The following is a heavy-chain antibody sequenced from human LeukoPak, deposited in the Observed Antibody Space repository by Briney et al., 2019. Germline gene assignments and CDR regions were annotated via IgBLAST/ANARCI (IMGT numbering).Heavy chain of an antibody. V-gene: IGHV3-53*04. Sequence: PGGSLRLSCAASGFPVISNYMSWVRQAPGKGLEWVSVIYSGGNTYYADSVKGLFTISRHNSKNTLYLQMNSLRAEDTAVYYCVRDPPRYITADYYGMDVWGQGTTVTVSS. D-gene: IGHD1-20*01. CDR3: VRDPPRYITADYYGMDV. J-gene: IGHJ6*02. CDR2: IYSGGNT. CDR1: GFPVISNY.